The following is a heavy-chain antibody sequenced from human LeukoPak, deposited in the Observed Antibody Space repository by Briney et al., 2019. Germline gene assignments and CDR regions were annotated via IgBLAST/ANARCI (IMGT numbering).Heavy chain of an antibody. CDR1: GYTFTAYY. J-gene: IGHJ5*02. Sequence: GASVKVSCKASGYTFTAYYMHWVRQAPGQGLEWMGGIIPIFGTANYAQKFQGRVTITADKSTSTAYMELSSLRSEDTAVYYCARGRTLGYSSSSGEYNWFDPWGQGTLVTVSS. CDR3: ARGRTLGYSSSSGEYNWFDP. CDR2: IIPIFGTA. V-gene: IGHV1-69*06. D-gene: IGHD6-6*01.